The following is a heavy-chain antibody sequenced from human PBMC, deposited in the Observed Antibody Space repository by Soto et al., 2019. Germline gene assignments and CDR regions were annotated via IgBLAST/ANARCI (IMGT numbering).Heavy chain of an antibody. CDR1: AGTCSSND. V-gene: IGHV1-69*13. CDR2: IIPICGTA. J-gene: IGHJ4*02. CDR3: ATKYYYDSSGYSRRRGSYYFDY. Sequence: SVKISCKASAGTCSSNDSSWVRQAPGQGLEWRGGIIPICGTANYAQKFQGRLTITADESTSTAYKELSSLRSEDTAVYYCATKYYYDSSGYSRRRGSYYFDYWGQGTLVTVSS. D-gene: IGHD3-22*01.